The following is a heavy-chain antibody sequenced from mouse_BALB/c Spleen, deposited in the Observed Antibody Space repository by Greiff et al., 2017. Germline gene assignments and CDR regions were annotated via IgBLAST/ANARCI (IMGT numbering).Heavy chain of an antibody. CDR1: GISITTGNYR. CDR3: ARDGDGYSLFFDY. D-gene: IGHD2-3*01. J-gene: IGHJ2*01. CDR2: IYYSGTI. Sequence: EVKLVESGPGLVKPSQTVSLTCTVTGISITTGNYRWSWIRQFPGNKLEWIGYIYYSGTITYNPSLTSRTTITRDTSKNQFFLEMNSLTAEDTATYYCARDGDGYSLFFDYWGQGTTLTVSS. V-gene: IGHV3-5*02.